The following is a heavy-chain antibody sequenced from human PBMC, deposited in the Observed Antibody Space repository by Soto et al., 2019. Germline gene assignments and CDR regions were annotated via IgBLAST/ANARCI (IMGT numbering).Heavy chain of an antibody. J-gene: IGHJ4*02. V-gene: IGHV1-46*02. CDR3: ARGTDDSDVPRWDH. CDR1: GYNFNQYY. D-gene: IGHD4-17*01. CDR2: INLRGGTT. Sequence: QVQLLQSGPEVRKPGASVRLSCATSGYNFNQYYIHWVRQAPGQGLEWMGIINLRGGTTEYAHKFRGRVTVTGDTSTRTAYMELSSLRSEDTAVYFCARGTDDSDVPRWDHWGQGTLITVSS.